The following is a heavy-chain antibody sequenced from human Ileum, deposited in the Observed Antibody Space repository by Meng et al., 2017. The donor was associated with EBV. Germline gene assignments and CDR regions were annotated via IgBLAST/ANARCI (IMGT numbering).Heavy chain of an antibody. CDR2: IHHSGIT. CDR3: ARGVDYHWGY. V-gene: IGHV4-4*02. D-gene: IGHD3-16*01. J-gene: IGHJ4*02. CDR1: GCSINTYYW. Sequence: VRVRVPGPGLANPSGTLSPICAVSGCSINTYYWWSWVRQSPGEGLEWIGEIHHSGITNYNASLRSRVDMSIDKSKNQVSFNLRSATAADTAVYYCARGVDYHWGYWGQGSLVTVSS.